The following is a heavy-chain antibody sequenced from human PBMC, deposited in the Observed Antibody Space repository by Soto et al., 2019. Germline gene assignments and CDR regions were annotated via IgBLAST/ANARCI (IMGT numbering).Heavy chain of an antibody. J-gene: IGHJ4*02. CDR1: GYTFPNYY. CDR3: ARGDIDD. Sequence: ASVKVSCKASGYTFPNYYVQWVRQAPGQGLEWMGVIHPDGGHTTYSQRFQDRVTMTRDTFTSTIYMELSSLRSEDTAVYYCARGDIDDWGQGTLVTVSS. CDR2: IHPDGGHT. V-gene: IGHV1-46*01.